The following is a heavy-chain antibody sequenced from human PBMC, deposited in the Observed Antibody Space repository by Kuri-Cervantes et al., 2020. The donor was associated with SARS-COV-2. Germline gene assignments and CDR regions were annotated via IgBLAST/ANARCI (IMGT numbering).Heavy chain of an antibody. CDR1: GFTFSNYA. J-gene: IGHJ4*02. D-gene: IGHD2/OR15-2a*01. CDR3: AKDPILISPVGY. V-gene: IGHV3-23*01. Sequence: GGSLRLSCAASGFTFSNYAMTWVRQAPGKGLEWVSLISGSADSTYYADSVRGRFTISRDNSKNTLYLQMNSLRAEDTAVYYCAKDPILISPVGYWGQGTLVTVSS. CDR2: ISGSADST.